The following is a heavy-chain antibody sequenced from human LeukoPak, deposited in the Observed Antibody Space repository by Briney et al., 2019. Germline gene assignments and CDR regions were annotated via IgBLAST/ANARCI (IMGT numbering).Heavy chain of an antibody. CDR2: IYSHGTT. CDR1: GFPVSSNY. Sequence: GGSLRLSCAASGFPVSSNYMSWVRQAPGKGLEWVSVIYSHGTTYYADSVKGRFTISRDNSKNTLYLQMNSLRAEDTAVYYCASNIAVAGNHGFDYWGQGTLVTVSS. D-gene: IGHD6-19*01. CDR3: ASNIAVAGNHGFDY. V-gene: IGHV3-53*01. J-gene: IGHJ4*02.